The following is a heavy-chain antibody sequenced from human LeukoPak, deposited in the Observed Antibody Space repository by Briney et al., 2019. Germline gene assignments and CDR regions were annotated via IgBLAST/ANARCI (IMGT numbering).Heavy chain of an antibody. Sequence: SETLSLTCTVSGGSISSGSYYWSWIRQPAGKGLEWIGRIYTSGSTNYNPSLKSRVTISVDTSKNQFSLKLSSVTAADTAVYYCARVSGGWFGELPDYWGQGILVTVSS. D-gene: IGHD3-10*01. CDR2: IYTSGST. CDR3: ARVSGGWFGELPDY. J-gene: IGHJ4*02. V-gene: IGHV4-61*02. CDR1: GGSISSGSYY.